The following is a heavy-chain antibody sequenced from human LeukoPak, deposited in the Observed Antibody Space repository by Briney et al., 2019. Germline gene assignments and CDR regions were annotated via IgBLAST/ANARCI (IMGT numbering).Heavy chain of an antibody. CDR1: GFTFSSYS. V-gene: IGHV3-21*01. D-gene: IGHD2-2*02. J-gene: IGHJ4*02. Sequence: GGSLRLSCAASGFTFSSYSMNWDRQAPGKGLEWVSSISSSSSYIYYADSVKGRFTISRDNAKNSLYLQMNSLRAEDTAVYYCARVRANCSSTSCYRAAFGYWGQGTLVTVSS. CDR3: ARVRANCSSTSCYRAAFGY. CDR2: ISSSSSYI.